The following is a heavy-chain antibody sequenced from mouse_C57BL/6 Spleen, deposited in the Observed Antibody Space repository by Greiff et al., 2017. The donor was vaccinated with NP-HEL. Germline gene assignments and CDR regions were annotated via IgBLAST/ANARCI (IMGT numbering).Heavy chain of an antibody. J-gene: IGHJ4*01. D-gene: IGHD2-13*01. V-gene: IGHV1-85*01. CDR1: GYTFTSYE. CDR3: ARELVTMDY. CDR2: IDPRDGST. Sequence: VQLQQSGPELVKPGASVKLSCKASGYTFTSYEINWVKQRPGQGLEWIGRIDPRDGSTKYNEKFKGKATLAVDTSSSTAYIELHSLTSDDSAVYFCARELVTMDYWGQGASVTFAS.